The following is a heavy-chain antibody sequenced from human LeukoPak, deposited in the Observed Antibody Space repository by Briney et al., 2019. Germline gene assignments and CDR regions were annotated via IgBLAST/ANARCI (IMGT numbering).Heavy chain of an antibody. Sequence: SETLSLTCTVSGGSISSYYWSWIRQPAGKGLEWIGRIYSSGTTIYNPSLKSRVTMSVDTSKSQFSLKLSSVTAADTAVYFCASGSSGYDPWGQGTLVTVSS. J-gene: IGHJ5*02. CDR1: GGSISSYY. V-gene: IGHV4-4*07. CDR3: ASGSSGYDP. CDR2: IYSSGTT. D-gene: IGHD5-12*01.